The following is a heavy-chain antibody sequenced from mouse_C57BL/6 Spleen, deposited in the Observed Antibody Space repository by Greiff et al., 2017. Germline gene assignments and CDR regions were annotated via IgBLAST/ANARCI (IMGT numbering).Heavy chain of an antibody. J-gene: IGHJ2*01. CDR1: GYTFTSYW. CDR2: IYPGSGST. D-gene: IGHD2-3*01. Sequence: QVQLQQPGAELVKPGASVKMSCKASGYTFTSYWITWVKQRPGQGLEWIGDIYPGSGSTNYNEKFKSKATLTVDTSSSTAYMQLSSLTSEDSAVYFCARGGLYDGYYEGAYWGQGTTRTVSS. V-gene: IGHV1-55*01. CDR3: ARGGLYDGYYEGAY.